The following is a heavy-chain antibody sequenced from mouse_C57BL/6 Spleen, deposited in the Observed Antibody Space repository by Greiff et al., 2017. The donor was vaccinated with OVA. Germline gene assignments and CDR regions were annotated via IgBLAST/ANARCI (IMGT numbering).Heavy chain of an antibody. V-gene: IGHV1-15*01. CDR2: IDPETGGT. CDR3: TRKRLRPDYYAMDY. J-gene: IGHJ4*01. CDR1: GYTFTDYE. D-gene: IGHD2-4*01. Sequence: QVQLQQSGAELVRPGASVTLSCKASGYTFTDYEMHWVKQTPVHGLEWIGAIDPETGGTAYNQKFKGKAILTADKSSSTAYMELRSLTSEDSAVYYCTRKRLRPDYYAMDYWGQGTSVTVSS.